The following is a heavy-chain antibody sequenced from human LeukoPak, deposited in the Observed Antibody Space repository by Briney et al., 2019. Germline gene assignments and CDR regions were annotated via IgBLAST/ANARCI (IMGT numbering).Heavy chain of an antibody. Sequence: GGSLRLSCAASGFTFSNYAMGWVRQAPGGVLGWVASISYVGGTTYHADSVKGRFTISRDDSKNTLYLQMHSLRAEDTAIYSCAKGYRDDYIAFDMWGQGTVVTVS. D-gene: IGHD4-11*01. CDR1: GFTFSNYA. V-gene: IGHV3-23*01. CDR3: AKGYRDDYIAFDM. CDR2: ISYVGGTT. J-gene: IGHJ3*02.